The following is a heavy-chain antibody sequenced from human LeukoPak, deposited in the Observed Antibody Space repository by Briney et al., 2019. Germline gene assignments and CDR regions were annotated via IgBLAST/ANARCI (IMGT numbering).Heavy chain of an antibody. V-gene: IGHV4-59*12. D-gene: IGHD6-13*01. Sequence: SETLSLTCTVSGGSIRSYYWGWIRQPPGKGLEWIGYIHYSESTKYNPSLKSRVTMSVDTSKKQFSLKLNSVTAADTAVYYCATYEQQLAFDNWGQGTPVTVSS. CDR1: GGSIRSYY. J-gene: IGHJ4*02. CDR2: IHYSEST. CDR3: ATYEQQLAFDN.